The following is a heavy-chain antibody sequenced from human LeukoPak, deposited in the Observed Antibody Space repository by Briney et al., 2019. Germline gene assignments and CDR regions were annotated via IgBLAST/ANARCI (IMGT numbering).Heavy chain of an antibody. J-gene: IGHJ6*02. Sequence: SLRLSCAASRFTFDDYAMHWVRQAPGKGLEWVSGISWNSGSIGYADSVKGRFTISRDNAKNSLYLQMNSLRAEDTALYYCAKDMDENYYYYGMDVWGQGTTVTVSS. CDR3: AKDMDENYYYYGMDV. CDR2: ISWNSGSI. CDR1: RFTFDDYA. D-gene: IGHD3/OR15-3a*01. V-gene: IGHV3-9*01.